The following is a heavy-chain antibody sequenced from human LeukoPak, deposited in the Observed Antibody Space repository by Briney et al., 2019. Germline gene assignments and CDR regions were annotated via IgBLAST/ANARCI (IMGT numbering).Heavy chain of an antibody. D-gene: IGHD3-10*01. Sequence: GGSLRLSRAASGFTFSSYGMHWVRQAPGKGLEWVAFIRYDGSNKYYADSVKGRFTISRDNSKNTLYLQMNSLRAEDTAVYYCAKDWYYYGSGFDYWGQGTLVTVSS. J-gene: IGHJ4*02. V-gene: IGHV3-30*02. CDR3: AKDWYYYGSGFDY. CDR1: GFTFSSYG. CDR2: IRYDGSNK.